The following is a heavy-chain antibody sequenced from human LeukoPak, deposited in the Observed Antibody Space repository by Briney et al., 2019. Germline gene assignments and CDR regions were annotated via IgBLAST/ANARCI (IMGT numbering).Heavy chain of an antibody. J-gene: IGHJ4*02. CDR1: GFTFGDYA. Sequence: GRSLRLSCTASGFTFGDYAMTWVRQAPGKGLEWVGFIASETYGGTAEYAASVKGRFTISRDDSKSIAYLQMNSLKTEDTAVYYCTRDQTPYYWGQGTLVTVSS. CDR2: IASETYGGTA. V-gene: IGHV3-49*04. CDR3: TRDQTPYY.